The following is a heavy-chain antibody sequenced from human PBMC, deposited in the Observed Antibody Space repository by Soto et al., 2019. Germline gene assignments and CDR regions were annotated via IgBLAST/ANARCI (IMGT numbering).Heavy chain of an antibody. Sequence: ASVKVSCKASGYTFTSHGISWVRQAPGQGLEWMGWISAYNGNTNYAQKLQGRVTMTTDTSTSTAYMELRSLRSDDTAVYYCAREIDSSGWAGWFDPWGQGTLVTVSS. D-gene: IGHD6-19*01. CDR3: AREIDSSGWAGWFDP. CDR1: GYTFTSHG. CDR2: ISAYNGNT. V-gene: IGHV1-18*01. J-gene: IGHJ5*02.